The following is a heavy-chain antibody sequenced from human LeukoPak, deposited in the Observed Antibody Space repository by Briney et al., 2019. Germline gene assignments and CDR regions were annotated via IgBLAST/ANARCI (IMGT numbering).Heavy chain of an antibody. V-gene: IGHV3-48*02. CDR2: ISSSSSTI. Sequence: GGSLRLSCAASGSTFSSYSMNWVRQAPGKGLEWVSYISSSSSTIYYADSVKGRFTISRDNAKNSLYLQMNSLRDEDTAVYYCARDRRGRIAAAGTVGFDYWGQGTLVTVSS. CDR1: GSTFSSYS. CDR3: ARDRRGRIAAAGTVGFDY. D-gene: IGHD6-13*01. J-gene: IGHJ4*02.